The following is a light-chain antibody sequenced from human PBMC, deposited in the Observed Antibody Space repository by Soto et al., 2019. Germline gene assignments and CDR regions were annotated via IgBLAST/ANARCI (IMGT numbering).Light chain of an antibody. CDR2: EVS. Sequence: QSALTQPASVSGSSGQSITISCTGTSSDVGGYNYVSWYQQHPGKAPKLMIYEVSNRPSGVSNRFSGSKSGNTASLTISGLQAEDEADYYCSSYTSSSTLFVFGTGT. J-gene: IGLJ1*01. V-gene: IGLV2-14*01. CDR1: SSDVGGYNY. CDR3: SSYTSSSTLFV.